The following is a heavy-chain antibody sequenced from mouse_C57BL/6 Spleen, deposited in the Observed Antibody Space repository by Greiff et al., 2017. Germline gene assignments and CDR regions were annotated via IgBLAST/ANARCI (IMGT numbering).Heavy chain of an antibody. J-gene: IGHJ2*01. CDR1: GFNIKDDY. CDR2: IDPENGDT. CDR3: TTAYYLY. V-gene: IGHV14-4*01. D-gene: IGHD1-1*02. Sequence: EVMLVESGAELVRPGASVKLSCTASGFNIKDDYMHWVKQRPEQGLEWIGWIDPENGDTEYASKFQGKATITADTSSNTAYLQLSSLTSEDTAVYYCTTAYYLYWGQGTTLTVSS.